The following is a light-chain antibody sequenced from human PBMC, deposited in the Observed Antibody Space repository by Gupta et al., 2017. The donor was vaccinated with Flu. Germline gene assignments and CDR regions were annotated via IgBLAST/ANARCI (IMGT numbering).Light chain of an antibody. CDR1: QSVSSNY. J-gene: IGKJ2*01. V-gene: IGKV3-20*01. Sequence: ERATLFCRASQSVSSNYLAWYQQKPGQAPRLLIYGASSRATAIPDRFSGSGSGTDFTLTIRRLEPEDFAVYYCQHYGSSPYTFGQGTKLEIK. CDR3: QHYGSSPYT. CDR2: GAS.